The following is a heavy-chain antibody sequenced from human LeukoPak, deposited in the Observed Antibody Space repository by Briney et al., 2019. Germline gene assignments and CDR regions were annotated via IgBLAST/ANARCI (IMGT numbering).Heavy chain of an antibody. CDR2: IYSGGST. D-gene: IGHD1-14*01. V-gene: IGHV3-53*01. Sequence: PGGSLRLSCAASEFSVSSNYMSWVRQAPGKGLEWVSVIYSGGSTYYADSVKGRFTISRDNSKNTLYLQMNSLRAEDTAVYYCARDPETGYWGQGTLVTVSS. CDR3: ARDPETGY. CDR1: EFSVSSNY. J-gene: IGHJ4*02.